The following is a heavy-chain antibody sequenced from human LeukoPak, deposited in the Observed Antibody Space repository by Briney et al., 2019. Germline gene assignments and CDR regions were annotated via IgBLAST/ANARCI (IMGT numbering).Heavy chain of an antibody. V-gene: IGHV4-39*07. Sequence: SETLSLTCTVSGGSISSSYYYWGWIRQPPGKGLEWIGSIYSSGSTYYNPSLKSRVTISVDTSKNQFSLKLTSVTAADTAVYYCASLWFGEFHYWGQGTLVTVSS. J-gene: IGHJ4*02. CDR3: ASLWFGEFHY. CDR2: IYSSGST. D-gene: IGHD3-10*01. CDR1: GGSISSSYYY.